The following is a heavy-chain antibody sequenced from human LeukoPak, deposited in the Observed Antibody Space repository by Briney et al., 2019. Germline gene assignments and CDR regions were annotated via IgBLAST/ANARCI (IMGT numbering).Heavy chain of an antibody. CDR2: IYYSGST. V-gene: IGHV4-59*01. J-gene: IGHJ5*02. D-gene: IGHD5-24*01. CDR1: GGSISSYY. Sequence: PSETLSLTCTGSGGSISSYYWSWVRQPPGKGLEWIGDIYYSGSTNYNPSLKSRVTISVDTSKNQFSLKLSSVTAADTAVYYCAREETANNWFDPWGQGTLVTVSS. CDR3: AREETANNWFDP.